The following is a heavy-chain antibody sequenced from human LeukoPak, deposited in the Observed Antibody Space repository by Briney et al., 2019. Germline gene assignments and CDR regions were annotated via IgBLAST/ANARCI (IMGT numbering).Heavy chain of an antibody. V-gene: IGHV5-51*01. J-gene: IGHJ4*02. CDR3: ARPESYNSRTYYLDY. Sequence: GESLKISCKASGYRFTDYWIAWVRQVPGKGLEWMGIIYPGDSDTKYSPSFQGRVTISADRSINTAYLQWSSLKASDTAMYYCARPESYNSRTYYLDYWGQGTLAIVSS. D-gene: IGHD2/OR15-2a*01. CDR1: GYRFTDYW. CDR2: IYPGDSDT.